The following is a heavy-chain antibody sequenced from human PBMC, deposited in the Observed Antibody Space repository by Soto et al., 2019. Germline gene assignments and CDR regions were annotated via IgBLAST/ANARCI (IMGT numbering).Heavy chain of an antibody. CDR3: ANDPFAMSGYVPYYFDY. CDR1: GFTFSSYA. V-gene: IGHV3-23*01. D-gene: IGHD5-12*01. CDR2: ISGSGGST. Sequence: PGGSLRLSCAASGFTFSSYAMSWVRQAQGKGLEWVSAISGSGGSTYYADSVKGRFTISRDNSKNTLYLQMNSLRAEDTAVYYCANDPFAMSGYVPYYFDYWGQGTLVTVSS. J-gene: IGHJ4*02.